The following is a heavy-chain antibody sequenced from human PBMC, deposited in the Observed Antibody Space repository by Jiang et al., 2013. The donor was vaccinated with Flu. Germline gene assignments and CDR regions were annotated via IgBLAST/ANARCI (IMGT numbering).Heavy chain of an antibody. J-gene: IGHJ4*02. CDR3: ARLSQLGLDY. D-gene: IGHD6-6*01. Sequence: SGAEVKKPGASVKVSCKASGYTFTSYAMHWVRQAPGQRLEWMGWINAGNGNTKYSQKFQGRVTITRDTSASTAYMELSSVTAADTAVYYCARLSQLGLDYWGQGTLVTVSS. V-gene: IGHV1-3*01. CDR1: GYTFTSYA. CDR2: INAGNGNT.